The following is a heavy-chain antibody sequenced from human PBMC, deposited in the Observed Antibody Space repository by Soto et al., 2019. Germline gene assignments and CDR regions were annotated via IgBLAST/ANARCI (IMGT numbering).Heavy chain of an antibody. V-gene: IGHV3-73*01. Sequence: PGGSLRLSCAASGFTFSGSAMHWVRQASGKGLEWVGRIRSKANSYATAYAASVKGRFTISRDDSKNTAYLQMNSLKTEDTAVYYCIRPLNYDFRPAFDIWGQGTMVTVSS. CDR3: IRPLNYDFRPAFDI. CDR1: GFTFSGSA. D-gene: IGHD3-3*01. CDR2: IRSKANSYAT. J-gene: IGHJ3*02.